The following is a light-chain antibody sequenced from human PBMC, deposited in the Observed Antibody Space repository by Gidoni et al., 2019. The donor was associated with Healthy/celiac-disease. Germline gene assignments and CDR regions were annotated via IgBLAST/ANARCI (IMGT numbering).Light chain of an antibody. CDR3: QQYNNWPPWT. Sequence: IVNTQSPATLSVSPGERATLSCRASQSVSSNLAWYQQKPGQAPRLLIYGASTRATGIPARFSGSGSGTEFTLTISSLQSEDFAVYYCQQYNNWPPWTFGQGTKVEIK. J-gene: IGKJ1*01. V-gene: IGKV3-15*01. CDR1: QSVSSN. CDR2: GAS.